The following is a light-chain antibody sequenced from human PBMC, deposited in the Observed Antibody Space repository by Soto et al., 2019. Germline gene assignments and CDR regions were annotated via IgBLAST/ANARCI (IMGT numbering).Light chain of an antibody. CDR1: QVISTS. Sequence: DIQLTQSPSFLSPSIGESVTITCRASQVISTSLAWYQVKPGKAPKLLIYAASTLESGVPSRFSATVSGTEFSLTITSLQPEDFATYYCLHHYTYPWTFGQGTKVEIK. CDR2: AAS. V-gene: IGKV1-9*01. CDR3: LHHYTYPWT. J-gene: IGKJ1*01.